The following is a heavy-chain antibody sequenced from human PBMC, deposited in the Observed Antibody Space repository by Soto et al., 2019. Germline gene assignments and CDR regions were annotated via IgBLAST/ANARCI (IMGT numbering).Heavy chain of an antibody. Sequence: PGGSLRLSCAASGFIFSCYDMHWVRQVIGKRLDWVAVIGSAGDRFYVGSVKGRITISRKNAKKSLCLQMNSLRAGDTAVYYCARGEGVLRYFDWLPHPPLNWFDPWGQGTLVTVSS. J-gene: IGHJ5*02. CDR2: IGSAGDR. V-gene: IGHV3-13*01. D-gene: IGHD3-9*01. CDR3: ARGEGVLRYFDWLPHPPLNWFDP. CDR1: GFIFSCYD.